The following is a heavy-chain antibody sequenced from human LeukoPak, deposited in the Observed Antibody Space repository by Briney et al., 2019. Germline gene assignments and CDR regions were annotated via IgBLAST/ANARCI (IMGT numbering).Heavy chain of an antibody. Sequence: PGGSLRLSCAASGFSVSHNYMSWVRQAPGKGLEWVGFIRSKAYGGTTEYAASVKGRFTISRDDSKSIAYLQMNSLKTEDTAVYYCTTSSGWAGDFDYWGQGTLVTVSS. D-gene: IGHD6-19*01. V-gene: IGHV3-49*04. CDR1: GFSVSHNY. CDR3: TTSSGWAGDFDY. CDR2: IRSKAYGGTT. J-gene: IGHJ4*02.